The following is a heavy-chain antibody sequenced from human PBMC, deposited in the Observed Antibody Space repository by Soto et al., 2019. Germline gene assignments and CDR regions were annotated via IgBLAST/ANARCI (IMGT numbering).Heavy chain of an antibody. J-gene: IGHJ6*03. CDR2: IYYSGST. V-gene: IGHV4-39*01. CDR3: ARHLSPYYYYYMDV. Sequence: SETLSLTFTVSGGSISSGGYYWGWIRQPPGKGLEWIGSIYYSGSTYYNPSLKSRVTISVDTSKNQFSLKLSSVTAADTAVYYCARHLSPYYYYYMDVWGKGTTVTVSS. CDR1: GGSISSGGYY.